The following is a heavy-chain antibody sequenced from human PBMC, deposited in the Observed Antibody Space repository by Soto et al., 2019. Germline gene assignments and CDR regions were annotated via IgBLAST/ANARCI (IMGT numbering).Heavy chain of an antibody. CDR3: ARQTPAGTQRYFDY. J-gene: IGHJ4*02. CDR1: GYNFATYW. V-gene: IGHV5-51*01. CDR2: IYPRDSDT. Sequence: EVQLVQSGAEVKKPGESLTISCKASGYNFATYWVGWLRQMPGKGLEWMGIIYPRDSDTRYSPSVQGHVTISADKSINTAYLQWSSLQASDTARYYCARQTPAGTQRYFDYWGQGTLVTVSS. D-gene: IGHD3-10*01.